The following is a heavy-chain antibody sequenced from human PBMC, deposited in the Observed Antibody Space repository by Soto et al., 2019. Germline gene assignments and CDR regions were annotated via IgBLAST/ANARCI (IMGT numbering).Heavy chain of an antibody. CDR1: GGSFSGYS. CDR2: INHSGST. D-gene: IGHD2-8*02. V-gene: IGHV4-34*01. J-gene: IGHJ4*02. CDR3: ARDKITGLFDY. Sequence: SETLSLTCAVYGGSFSGYSWTWIRQPPGTGLEWIGEINHSGSTNYNPSLKSRVTISVDTSKNQFSLKLTSVTAADTAVYYCARDKITGLFDYWGQGTLVTAPQ.